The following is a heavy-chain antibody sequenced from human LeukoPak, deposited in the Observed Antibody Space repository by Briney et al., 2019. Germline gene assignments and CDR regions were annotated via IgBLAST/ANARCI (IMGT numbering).Heavy chain of an antibody. J-gene: IGHJ2*01. CDR3: ARHDGYSSSYVPHWYFDL. CDR1: GGSISSSSYY. CDR2: IYYSGST. Sequence: PSETLSLTCTVSGGSISSSSYYWGWIRQPPGRGLEWIGSIYYSGSTYYNPSLRSRVTISVDTSKNQFSLKLSSVTAADTAVYYCARHDGYSSSYVPHWYFDLWGRGTLVTVSS. D-gene: IGHD6-13*01. V-gene: IGHV4-39*01.